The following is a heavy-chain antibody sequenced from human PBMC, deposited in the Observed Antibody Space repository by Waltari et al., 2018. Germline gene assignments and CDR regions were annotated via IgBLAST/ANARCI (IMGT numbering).Heavy chain of an antibody. Sequence: QLQLQESGPGLVKPLETLSLTCTVSGGSITSSNYYWGWIRQPPGKGLEWTGSIYYSGSTSYNPSLKSRVTISVDTSKNQFSLRLSSVTAADTAVYYCARAGGNGYYAFDIWGQGTMVTVSS. D-gene: IGHD3-22*01. CDR2: IYYSGST. J-gene: IGHJ3*02. V-gene: IGHV4-39*01. CDR1: GGSITSSNYY. CDR3: ARAGGNGYYAFDI.